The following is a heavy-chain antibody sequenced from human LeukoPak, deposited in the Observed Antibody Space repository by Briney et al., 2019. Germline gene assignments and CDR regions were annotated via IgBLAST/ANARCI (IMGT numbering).Heavy chain of an antibody. D-gene: IGHD3-10*01. CDR1: GFTFSSYA. J-gene: IGHJ4*02. Sequence: GGSLRLSCAASGFTFSSYAMSWVRQAPGKGLEWVAVIWYDGSNKYYADSVKGRFTISRDNSKNTLYLQMNSLRAEDTAVYYCARDREYYYGSGSFDYWGQGTLVTVSS. CDR2: IWYDGSNK. CDR3: ARDREYYYGSGSFDY. V-gene: IGHV3-33*08.